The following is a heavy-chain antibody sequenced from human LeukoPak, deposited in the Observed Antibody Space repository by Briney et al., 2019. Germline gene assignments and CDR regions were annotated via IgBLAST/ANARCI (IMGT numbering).Heavy chain of an antibody. J-gene: IGHJ4*02. CDR2: INTYNGNT. Sequence: ASVKVSCKASGYSFTSHYMHWVRQAPGQGLEWMGWINTYNGNTNYAQKLQGRVTMTTDTSTSTAYMELRSLRSDDTAVYYCAISFSGSYYGYFDYWGQGTLVTVSP. V-gene: IGHV1-18*04. CDR3: AISFSGSYYGYFDY. D-gene: IGHD1-26*01. CDR1: GYSFTSHY.